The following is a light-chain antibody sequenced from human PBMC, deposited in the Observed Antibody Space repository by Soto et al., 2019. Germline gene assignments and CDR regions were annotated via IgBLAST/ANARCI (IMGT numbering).Light chain of an antibody. J-gene: IGLJ1*01. V-gene: IGLV2-14*01. CDR3: SSYTSSATYV. Sequence: QSALTQPASVSGSPVQSITISCTGTSSDVGGYNHVSWYQQHPGKAPKLMIYEVSNRPSGVSNRFSGSKSGNTASLTISGLQAEDEADYYCSSYTSSATYVFGSGTKVTVL. CDR2: EVS. CDR1: SSDVGGYNH.